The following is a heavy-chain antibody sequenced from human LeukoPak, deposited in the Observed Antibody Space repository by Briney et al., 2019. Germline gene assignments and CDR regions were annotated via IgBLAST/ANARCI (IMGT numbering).Heavy chain of an antibody. D-gene: IGHD6-13*01. V-gene: IGHV4-39*01. CDR2: IYYSGTT. Sequence: PSETLSLTCIVSGGSISSSNYYWGWIRQPPGKELEWIGSIYYSGTTYYNPSLKSRVTISVDTSRNQFSLKLSSVTVADTAVYYCARHYSSSWYHAVWFDPWGQGTLVTVSS. J-gene: IGHJ5*02. CDR3: ARHYSSSWYHAVWFDP. CDR1: GGSISSSNYY.